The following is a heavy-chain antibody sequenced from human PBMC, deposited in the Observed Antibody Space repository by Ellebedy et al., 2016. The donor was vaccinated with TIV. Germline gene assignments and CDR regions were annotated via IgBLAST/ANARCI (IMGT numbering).Heavy chain of an antibody. CDR2: ITSKPYGGTT. D-gene: IGHD2-21*01. Sequence: GESLKISXTTSGFTFGDYGMSWFRQAPGEGLEWVGLITSKPYGGTTKYAASVKGRFTISRDDSKSIAYLQMSSLKIEDTAVYYCGRQFPKSAYYYYMDVWGKGTTVTVSS. J-gene: IGHJ6*03. CDR1: GFTFGDYG. V-gene: IGHV3-49*03. CDR3: GRQFPKSAYYYYMDV.